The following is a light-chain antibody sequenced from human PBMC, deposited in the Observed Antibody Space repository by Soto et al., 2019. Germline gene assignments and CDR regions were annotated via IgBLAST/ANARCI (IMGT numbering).Light chain of an antibody. CDR1: SSNIGSNN. CDR2: SNN. J-gene: IGLJ2*01. V-gene: IGLV1-44*01. Sequence: QSVLTQPPSASGTPGQRVNISCSGSSSNIGSNNVNWYQQLPGTAPKLLIYSNNQRPSGVPDRFSGSKSGTAASLATSGLHSEDEADYYCDEWDDIMNGLVFGGGTKVTVL. CDR3: DEWDDIMNGLV.